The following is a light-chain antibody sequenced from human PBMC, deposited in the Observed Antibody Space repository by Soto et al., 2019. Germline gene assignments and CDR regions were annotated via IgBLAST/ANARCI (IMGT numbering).Light chain of an antibody. CDR2: DVS. V-gene: IGLV2-14*03. J-gene: IGLJ1*01. CDR1: ISDVGGNKF. Sequence: QSALTQPASVSGSPGQSITISCTGTISDVGGNKFVSWYQQYPGKAPKLMICDVSNRPSGVSNRFSGSKSGNTASLTISGLQAEDEADYYCSSFTGTNYVLGTGTKVTV. CDR3: SSFTGTNYV.